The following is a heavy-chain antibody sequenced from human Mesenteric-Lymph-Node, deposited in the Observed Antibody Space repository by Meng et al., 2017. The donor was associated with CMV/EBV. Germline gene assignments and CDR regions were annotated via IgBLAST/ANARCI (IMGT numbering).Heavy chain of an antibody. V-gene: IGHV3-23*01. CDR2: ISDSGGIT. CDR1: GFTFSSYA. J-gene: IGHJ4*02. Sequence: GGSPRLSCAASGFTFSSYAMSWVRQAAGKGLEWVSVISDSGGITYYADSVKGRFTISRDNYKNTLYLQMNSLRAEDTAVYYCAREHYSNYCYFDYWGQGTLVTVSS. D-gene: IGHD4-11*01. CDR3: AREHYSNYCYFDY.